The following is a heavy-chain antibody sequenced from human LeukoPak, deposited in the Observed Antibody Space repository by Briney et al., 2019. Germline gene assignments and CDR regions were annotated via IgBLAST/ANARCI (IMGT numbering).Heavy chain of an antibody. D-gene: IGHD2-8*01. Sequence: PSETLSLTCSVSGGSISSTTYHWGWVRQPPGKGLEWIGSIYYSGNTYYNPSLKSRLTIPVDMPKNQFSLKLSSVTAADTAVYYCTRLINGSPGDYWGQGTLVTVSS. CDR3: TRLINGSPGDY. CDR1: GGSISSTTYH. CDR2: IYYSGNT. J-gene: IGHJ4*02. V-gene: IGHV4-39*01.